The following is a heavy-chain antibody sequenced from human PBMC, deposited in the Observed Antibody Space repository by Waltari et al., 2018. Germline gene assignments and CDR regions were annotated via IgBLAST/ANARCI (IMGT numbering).Heavy chain of an antibody. CDR2: IKQDGSEK. V-gene: IGHV3-7*01. CDR1: GFTFGSYW. J-gene: IGHJ3*02. D-gene: IGHD3-16*02. CDR3: ARAIAGYAFDI. Sequence: EVQLVESGGGWVQPGGSVRRSCAASGFTFGSYWMSWVRQAPGKGLEWVANIKQDGSEKYYVDSVKGRFTISRDNAKNSLYLQMNSLRAEDTAVYYCARAIAGYAFDIWGQGTMVTVSS.